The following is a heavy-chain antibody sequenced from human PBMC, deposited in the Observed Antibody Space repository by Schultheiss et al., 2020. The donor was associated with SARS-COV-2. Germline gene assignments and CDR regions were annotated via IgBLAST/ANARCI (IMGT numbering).Heavy chain of an antibody. V-gene: IGHV4-39*07. CDR2: IYYSGST. J-gene: IGHJ5*02. Sequence: SQTLSLTCTVSGGSISSSNYYWSWVRQYPGKGLEWIGSIYYSGSTYYNPSLKSRVTISVDTSKNQFSLKLSSVTAADTAVYYCARDIGRSSSNWFDPWGQGTLVTVSS. D-gene: IGHD6-6*01. CDR3: ARDIGRSSSNWFDP. CDR1: GGSISSSNYY.